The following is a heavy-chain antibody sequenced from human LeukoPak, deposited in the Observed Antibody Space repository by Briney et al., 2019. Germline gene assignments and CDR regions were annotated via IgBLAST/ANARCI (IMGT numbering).Heavy chain of an antibody. D-gene: IGHD3-22*01. CDR1: GYTLTELS. J-gene: IGHJ4*02. CDR3: ATDLYYDSSGYFSDY. Sequence: ASVKVSCKVSGYTLTELSMHWVRQAPGKGLEWMGGFDPEDGETIYAQKFQGRVTMTEDTSADTAYMELSSLRSEDTAVYYCATDLYYDSSGYFSDYWGQGTLVTVSS. V-gene: IGHV1-24*01. CDR2: FDPEDGET.